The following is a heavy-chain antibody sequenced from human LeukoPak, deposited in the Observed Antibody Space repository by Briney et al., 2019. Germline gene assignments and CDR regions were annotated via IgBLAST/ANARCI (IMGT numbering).Heavy chain of an antibody. CDR2: IYYSGST. CDR1: GGSISSSSYY. Sequence: SETLSLTCTVSGGSISSSSYYWGWIRQPPGKGLEWIGSIYYSGSTYCNPSLKSRVTISVDTSKNQFSLKLSSVTAADTAVYYCARHGYCSSTSCSWWYFDLWGRGTLVTVSS. CDR3: ARHGYCSSTSCSWWYFDL. J-gene: IGHJ2*01. V-gene: IGHV4-39*01. D-gene: IGHD2-2*03.